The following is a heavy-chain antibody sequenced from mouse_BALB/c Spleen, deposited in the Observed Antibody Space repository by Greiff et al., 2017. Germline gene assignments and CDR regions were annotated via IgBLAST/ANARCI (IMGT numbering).Heavy chain of an antibody. CDR3: ARGYDYDGGFAY. J-gene: IGHJ3*01. Sequence: VQLQQSGAELARPGASVKLSCTASGYTFTSYWMQWVKQRPGQGLEWIGAIYPGDGDTRYTQKFKGKATLTADKSSSTAYMQLSSLASEDSAVYYCARGYDYDGGFAYWGQGTLVTVSA. V-gene: IGHV1-87*01. CDR2: IYPGDGDT. D-gene: IGHD2-4*01. CDR1: GYTFTSYW.